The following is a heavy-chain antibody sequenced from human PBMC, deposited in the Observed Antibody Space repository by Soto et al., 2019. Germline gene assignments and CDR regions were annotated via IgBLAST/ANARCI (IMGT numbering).Heavy chain of an antibody. CDR3: AAIFFYDSSGYYYFDY. D-gene: IGHD3-22*01. J-gene: IGHJ4*02. CDR2: IVVGSGNT. Sequence: SVKVSCKASGFTFTSSAVQWVRQARGQRLEWIGWIVVGSGNTNYAQKFQERVTITRDMSTSTAYMELSSLRSEDTAVYYCAAIFFYDSSGYYYFDYWGQGTLVTVSS. V-gene: IGHV1-58*01. CDR1: GFTFTSSA.